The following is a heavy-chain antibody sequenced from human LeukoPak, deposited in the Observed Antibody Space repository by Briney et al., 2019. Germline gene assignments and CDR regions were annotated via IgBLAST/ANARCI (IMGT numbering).Heavy chain of an antibody. CDR3: ARQTIVVVEVGWFDP. CDR1: GGSISSSSYY. V-gene: IGHV4-39*01. CDR2: IYYSEST. D-gene: IGHD2-2*01. Sequence: SETLSLTCTVSGGSISSSSYYWGWIRQPPGKGLEWIGSIYYSESTPYNPSLMSRVTISVDTPKNQFSLRLSSVTAADTAVYYCARQTIVVVEVGWFDPWGQGTLVTVSS. J-gene: IGHJ5*02.